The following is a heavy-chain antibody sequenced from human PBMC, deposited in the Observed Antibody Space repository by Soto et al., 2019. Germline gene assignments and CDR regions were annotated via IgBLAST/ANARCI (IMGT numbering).Heavy chain of an antibody. D-gene: IGHD6-13*01. Sequence: GGSLRLSCAASGFTFSLYSMIWVRQAPGKGLEWVSTISSNSAYIYYTDALRGRFTISRDNAKNSLHLQMNSLRAEDTAVYYCTRDASRDSSARGWFDPWGPGTLVTVSS. CDR1: GFTFSLYS. CDR2: ISSNSAYI. CDR3: TRDASRDSSARGWFDP. J-gene: IGHJ5*02. V-gene: IGHV3-21*01.